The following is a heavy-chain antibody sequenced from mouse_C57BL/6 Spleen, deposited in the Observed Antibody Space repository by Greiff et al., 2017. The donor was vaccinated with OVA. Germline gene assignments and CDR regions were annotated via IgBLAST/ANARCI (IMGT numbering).Heavy chain of an antibody. V-gene: IGHV2-9-1*01. Sequence: QVQLKESGPGLVAPSQSLSITCTVSGFSLTSYAISWVRQPPGKGLAWLGVIWPGGGTHYNSALKSRLSISKDNSKSQVFLKMNSLQTDDTARYYCSRITTVGEDYFDYWGQGTTLTVSS. J-gene: IGHJ2*01. CDR2: IWPGGGT. CDR1: GFSLTSYA. D-gene: IGHD1-1*01. CDR3: SRITTVGEDYFDY.